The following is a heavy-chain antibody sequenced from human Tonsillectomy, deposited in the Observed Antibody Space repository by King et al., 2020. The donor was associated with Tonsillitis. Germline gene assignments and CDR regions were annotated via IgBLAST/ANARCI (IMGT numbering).Heavy chain of an antibody. Sequence: VQLVESGGGLVQPGGSLRLSCAVSGFTFSSYAMSWVRQAPGKGLEWVSGIWVRGSKTHYADAVRGRFTISRYTSKNTVYLQMNSLRVEDTAVYYCARRYGDFPSADYWGQGTLVTVSS. V-gene: IGHV3-23*04. CDR1: GFTFSSYA. CDR2: IWVRGSKT. CDR3: ARRYGDFPSADY. J-gene: IGHJ4*02. D-gene: IGHD2-21*02.